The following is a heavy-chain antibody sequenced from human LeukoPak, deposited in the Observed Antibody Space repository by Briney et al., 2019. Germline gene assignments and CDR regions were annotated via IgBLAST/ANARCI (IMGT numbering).Heavy chain of an antibody. J-gene: IGHJ3*02. CDR3: ARVGYDYNWYDAFDI. CDR1: AFTFSGYS. CDR2: ISHDGSNK. V-gene: IGHV3-30*04. Sequence: KPGRSLRLSCVVSAFTFSGYSMHWVRQAPGKGLEWVAFISHDGSNKYCADSLKGRFTISRGNSKNTLFLQMNSLRPEDTAVYYCARVGYDYNWYDAFDIWGQGTMVTVSS. D-gene: IGHD1-1*01.